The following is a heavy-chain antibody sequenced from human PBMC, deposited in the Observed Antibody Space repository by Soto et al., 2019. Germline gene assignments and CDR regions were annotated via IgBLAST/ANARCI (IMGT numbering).Heavy chain of an antibody. J-gene: IGHJ3*02. CDR2: IYYSGST. CDR1: GGSISSGGYY. CDR3: ARGRIVPFDI. Sequence: SETLSLTCTVSGGSISSGGYYWSWIRQHPGKGLEWIGYIYYSGSTYYNPSLKSRVTISVDTSKNQFSLKLSSVTAADTAVYYCARGRIVPFDIWGQGTMVTVSS. D-gene: IGHD2-2*01. V-gene: IGHV4-31*03.